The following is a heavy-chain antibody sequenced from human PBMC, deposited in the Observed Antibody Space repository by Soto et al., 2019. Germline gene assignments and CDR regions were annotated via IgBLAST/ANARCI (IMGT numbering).Heavy chain of an antibody. J-gene: IGHJ4*02. V-gene: IGHV3-30-3*01. CDR2: ISYDGSNK. CDR1: GFTFSRYA. Sequence: GGSLRLCCAGSGFTFSRYAMHWFRQAPGKGLEWVAVISYDGSNKYYADSVKGRFTISRDNSKNTLDLQMDSLRPEDTALFYCVRAMGLNSGYHSLVDCWGQGTLVTVSS. CDR3: VRAMGLNSGYHSLVDC. D-gene: IGHD5-12*01.